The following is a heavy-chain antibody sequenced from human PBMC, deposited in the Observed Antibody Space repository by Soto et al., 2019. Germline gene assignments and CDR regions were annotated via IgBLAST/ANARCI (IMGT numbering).Heavy chain of an antibody. CDR2: IYYSGST. CDR1: GGSISSSSYY. CDR3: ARQGSY. J-gene: IGHJ4*02. V-gene: IGHV4-39*01. Sequence: SETLSLTYTVSGGSISSSSYYWGWIRQPPGKGLEWIGSIYYSGSTYYNPSLKSRVTISVDPSKNQVSLTLTSVTAADTAVYYCARQGSYWGQGALVTLSS.